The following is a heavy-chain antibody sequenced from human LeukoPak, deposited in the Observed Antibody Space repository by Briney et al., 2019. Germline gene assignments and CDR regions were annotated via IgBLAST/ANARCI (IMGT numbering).Heavy chain of an antibody. CDR2: INPNSGGT. V-gene: IGHV1-2*02. J-gene: IGHJ4*02. D-gene: IGHD1-26*01. CDR1: GYTFTGYD. CDR3: ARDRVGSVDY. Sequence: ASVKVSCKASGYTFTGYDMHWVRHAPGQGLEWMGWINPNSGGTNYAQKFQGRVTMTRDTSISTAYMELSRLRSDDTAVYYCARDRVGSVDYWGQGTLVTVSS.